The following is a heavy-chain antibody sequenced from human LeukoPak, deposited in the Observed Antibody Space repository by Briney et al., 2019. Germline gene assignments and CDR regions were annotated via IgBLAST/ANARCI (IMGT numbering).Heavy chain of an antibody. Sequence: SETLSLTCTVSGGSITGYYWSWIRQPPGKGLEWIGYVFYSGGTLYNPSVNSRVSISVDTSKNQFSLKLSSVTAADTAVYYCVRGYSGYDFFDYWGQGTLVTVSS. J-gene: IGHJ4*02. CDR3: VRGYSGYDFFDY. CDR2: VFYSGGT. V-gene: IGHV4-59*01. D-gene: IGHD5-12*01. CDR1: GGSITGYY.